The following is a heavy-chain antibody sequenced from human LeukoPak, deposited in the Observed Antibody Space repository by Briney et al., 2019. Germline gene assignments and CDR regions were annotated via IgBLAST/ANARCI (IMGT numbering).Heavy chain of an antibody. CDR1: EFTFSSYG. J-gene: IGHJ5*02. Sequence: GGSLRLSSAHSEFTFSSYGMHSLRQAPGKGLEWVAVISYDGSNKYYADSVKGRFTISRDNSNNTLYLQMNSLRAEDTAVYYCAKDGRRAGYGNWFDPWGQGTLVSVSS. V-gene: IGHV3-30*18. CDR2: ISYDGSNK. CDR3: AKDGRRAGYGNWFDP. D-gene: IGHD5-24*01.